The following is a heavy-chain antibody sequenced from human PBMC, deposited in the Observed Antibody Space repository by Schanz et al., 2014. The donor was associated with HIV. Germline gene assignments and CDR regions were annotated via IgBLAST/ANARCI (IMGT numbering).Heavy chain of an antibody. Sequence: QVQLVQSGAEVKKPGSSVRVSCKASGETFSNYVISWVRQAPGQGLEWMGGITPISGTANYAQKFQGRVTMTADKSTSAAYMELSSLRSEDTAVYYCVRGVIYYDSGSYYNYFDYWGQGTLVTVSS. CDR3: VRGVIYYDSGSYYNYFDY. CDR1: GETFSNYV. CDR2: ITPISGTA. J-gene: IGHJ4*02. V-gene: IGHV1-69*06. D-gene: IGHD3-10*01.